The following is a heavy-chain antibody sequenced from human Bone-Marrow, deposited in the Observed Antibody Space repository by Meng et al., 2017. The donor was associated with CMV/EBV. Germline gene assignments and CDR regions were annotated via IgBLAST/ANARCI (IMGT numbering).Heavy chain of an antibody. Sequence: ASVKVSCKASGYTFTSYDINWVRQATGQGLEWMGWMNPNSGNTGYAQKFQGRVTMTRNTSISTAYMELSSLRSEDTAVYYCARGGWELRKFAYWGPGTLVNVSS. CDR2: MNPNSGNT. D-gene: IGHD1-26*01. CDR3: ARGGWELRKFAY. CDR1: GYTFTSYD. V-gene: IGHV1-8*01. J-gene: IGHJ4*02.